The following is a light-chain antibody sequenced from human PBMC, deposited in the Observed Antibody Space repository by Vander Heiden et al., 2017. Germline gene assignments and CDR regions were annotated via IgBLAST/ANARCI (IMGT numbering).Light chain of an antibody. CDR1: QSVSSY. J-gene: IGKJ3*01. Sequence: EIVLTQLPAPLSLSTGDTANPPCRARQSVSSYLTWYQQEPGQAPRLLIYDASNRATGIPARFSGSGSGTDFTLTISSLEPEDFAVYYCQQRSNWPPTFGPGTKVDIK. CDR3: QQRSNWPPT. CDR2: DAS. V-gene: IGKV3-11*01.